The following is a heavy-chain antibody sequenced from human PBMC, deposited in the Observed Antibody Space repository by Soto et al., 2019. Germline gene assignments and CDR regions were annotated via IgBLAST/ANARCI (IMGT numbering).Heavy chain of an antibody. CDR1: GGSISSSSYY. Sequence: SETLSLTCTASGGSISSSSYYWGWIRQPPGKGLEWIGSIYYSGSTYYNPSLKSRVTISVDTSKNQFSLKLSSVTAADTAVYYCATRVEGGFDYWGQGTLVTVSS. CDR2: IYYSGST. D-gene: IGHD1-26*01. CDR3: ATRVEGGFDY. V-gene: IGHV4-39*01. J-gene: IGHJ4*02.